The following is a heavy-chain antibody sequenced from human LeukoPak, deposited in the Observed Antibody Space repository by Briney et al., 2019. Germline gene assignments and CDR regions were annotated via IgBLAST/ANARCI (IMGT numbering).Heavy chain of an antibody. CDR1: GFTFDDYA. V-gene: IGHV3-9*01. CDR3: AKDDDYGDYVKAFDI. D-gene: IGHD4-17*01. Sequence: GGSLRLSCAASGFTFDDYAMHWVRQAPGKGLEWVSGISWNSGSIGYADSVKGRFTIPRDNAKNSLYLQMNSLRAEDTALYYCAKDDDYGDYVKAFDIWGQGTMVTVSS. J-gene: IGHJ3*02. CDR2: ISWNSGSI.